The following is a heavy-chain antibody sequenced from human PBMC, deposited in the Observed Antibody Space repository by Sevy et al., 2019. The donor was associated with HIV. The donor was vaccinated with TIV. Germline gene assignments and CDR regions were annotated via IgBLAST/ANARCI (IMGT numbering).Heavy chain of an antibody. V-gene: IGHV4-39*01. Sequence: SETLSLTRTVSGVSISSGDSFWDWVRQPPGKGLEWIGSIYSSGRTYYSPSLKSRVTISLDTSKNQVSLKLNFVTAAATAVYYCTRRREVAAAGLSIWGQGTMVTVSS. J-gene: IGHJ3*02. D-gene: IGHD6-19*01. CDR2: IYSSGRT. CDR1: GVSISSGDSF. CDR3: TRRREVAAAGLSI.